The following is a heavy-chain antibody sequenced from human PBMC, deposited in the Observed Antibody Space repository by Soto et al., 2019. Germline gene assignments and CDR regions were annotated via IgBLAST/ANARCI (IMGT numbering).Heavy chain of an antibody. CDR1: GFTFSSYG. D-gene: IGHD6-13*01. V-gene: IGHV3-33*01. CDR2: IWYDGSNK. J-gene: IGHJ4*02. Sequence: GGSLRLSCAASGFTFSSYGMHWVRQAPGKGLEWVAVIWYDGSNKYYADSVKGRFTISRDNSKNTLYLQMNSLRAEDTAVYYCARDPEAGNYYFDYWGQGTLVTVSS. CDR3: ARDPEAGNYYFDY.